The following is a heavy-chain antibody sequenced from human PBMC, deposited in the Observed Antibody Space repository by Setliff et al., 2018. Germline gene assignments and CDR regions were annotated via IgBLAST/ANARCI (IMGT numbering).Heavy chain of an antibody. D-gene: IGHD3-3*01. Sequence: PGGSLRLSCTASGLSYTNDWVSWVRQAPGKGLEWVAYIANRGNTVYYADSVKGRFTISRDNAKNSLNGLRAEDTSVYYCARDVFDFRTGQGGPWGQGTRVTVSS. CDR1: GLSYTNDW. J-gene: IGHJ5*02. V-gene: IGHV3-48*04. CDR3: ARDVFDFRTGQGGP. CDR2: IANRGNTV.